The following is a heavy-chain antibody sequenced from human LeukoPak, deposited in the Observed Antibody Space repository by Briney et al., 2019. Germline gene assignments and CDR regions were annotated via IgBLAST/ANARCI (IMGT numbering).Heavy chain of an antibody. Sequence: SGGSLRLSCAASGFTFSSYSMNWVRQAPGKGLEWVSSISSSSSYIYYADSVKGRFTISRDNAKNSLYLQMNSLRAEDTAVYYCARALQSLGRRFGELLYPFDYWGQGTLVTVSS. CDR3: ARALQSLGRRFGELLYPFDY. CDR2: ISSSSSYI. J-gene: IGHJ4*02. CDR1: GFTFSSYS. D-gene: IGHD3-10*01. V-gene: IGHV3-21*01.